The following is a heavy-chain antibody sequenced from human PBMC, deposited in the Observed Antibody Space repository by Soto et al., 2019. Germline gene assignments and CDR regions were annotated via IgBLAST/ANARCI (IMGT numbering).Heavy chain of an antibody. CDR2: ISYDGSNK. V-gene: IGHV3-30-3*01. CDR1: GFTFSSYA. D-gene: IGHD1-1*01. J-gene: IGHJ6*02. Sequence: QVQLVESGGGVVQPGRSLRLSCAASGFTFSSYAMHWVRQAPGKGLEWVAVISYDGSNKYYADSVKGRFTISRDNFKNTLYLQMNSLRAEYTAVYYCARVRLRYNWNDFPYYYYVMDVWGQGTTVTVSS. CDR3: ARVRLRYNWNDFPYYYYVMDV.